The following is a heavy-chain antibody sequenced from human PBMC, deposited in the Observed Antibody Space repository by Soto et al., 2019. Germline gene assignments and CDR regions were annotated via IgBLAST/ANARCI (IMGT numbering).Heavy chain of an antibody. J-gene: IGHJ4*02. V-gene: IGHV3-23*01. D-gene: IGHD3-22*01. Sequence: EVQLLESGGGLVQPGGSLRLSCAASGFTFSSYAMSWVRQAPGKGLEWVSAISGSGGSTYYADSVKGRFTISRDNSKNTLDLQMNSLRAEDTAVYYCAKDPEKWLLPNYFDYWGQGTLVTVSS. CDR2: ISGSGGST. CDR1: GFTFSSYA. CDR3: AKDPEKWLLPNYFDY.